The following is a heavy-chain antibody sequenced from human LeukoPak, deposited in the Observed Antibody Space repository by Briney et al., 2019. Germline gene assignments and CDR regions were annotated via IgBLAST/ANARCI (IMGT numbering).Heavy chain of an antibody. D-gene: IGHD2-21*01. CDR1: GFTFSSYA. CDR3: ANLIICYWYFDF. Sequence: GGALRLSCAASGFTFSSYAMSWVRQAPGEGLEWVSAISGSGSNTFYADSVKGRFTISRDNSKRTLYLQMSSLRAEDTAVYYCANLIICYWYFDFWGRGTLVTVSS. CDR2: ISGSGSNT. V-gene: IGHV3-23*01. J-gene: IGHJ2*01.